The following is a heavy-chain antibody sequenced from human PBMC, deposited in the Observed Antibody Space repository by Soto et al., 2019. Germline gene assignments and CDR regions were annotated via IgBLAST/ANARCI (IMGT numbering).Heavy chain of an antibody. CDR1: GFTFDDYA. J-gene: IGHJ4*02. D-gene: IGHD3-10*01. V-gene: IGHV3-9*01. Sequence: GGSLRLSCAASGFTFDDYAMHWVRQAPGKGLEWVSGISWNSGSIAYADSVKGRFTISRDNAKNSLYLQMNSLRAEDTALYYCAKDKGGGFVELYGWGQGTLVTVSS. CDR3: AKDKGGGFVELYG. CDR2: ISWNSGSI.